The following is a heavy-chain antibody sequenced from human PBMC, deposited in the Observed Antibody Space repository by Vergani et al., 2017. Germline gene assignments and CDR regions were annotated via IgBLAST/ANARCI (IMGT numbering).Heavy chain of an antibody. J-gene: IGHJ4*02. CDR1: GFTFSSYA. CDR2: ISGSGGGT. V-gene: IGHV3-23*01. CDR3: AKCIVGGQWLTYGGYYFDY. Sequence: EVQLLESGGGLVQPGGSLRVSCAASGFTFSSYAMSWVRQAPGKGLEWVSAISGSGGGTDHADSVKGRFTISRDNSKNTVYLQMNSLRAEDTAVYYCAKCIVGGQWLTYGGYYFDYWGQGTLVTVSS. D-gene: IGHD6-19*01.